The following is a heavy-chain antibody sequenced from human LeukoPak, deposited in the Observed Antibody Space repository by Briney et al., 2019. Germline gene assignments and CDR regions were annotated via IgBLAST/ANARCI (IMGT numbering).Heavy chain of an antibody. CDR1: GGSISSGDYY. Sequence: PSETLSLTCTVSGGSISSGDYYWSWIRQPPGKGLEWIGYIYYSGSTNYNPSLKSRVTISVDTSKNQFSLKLSSVTAADTAVYYCARWGADYYDSRAFDIWGQGTMVTVSS. CDR3: ARWGADYYDSRAFDI. J-gene: IGHJ3*02. V-gene: IGHV4-61*08. CDR2: IYYSGST. D-gene: IGHD3-22*01.